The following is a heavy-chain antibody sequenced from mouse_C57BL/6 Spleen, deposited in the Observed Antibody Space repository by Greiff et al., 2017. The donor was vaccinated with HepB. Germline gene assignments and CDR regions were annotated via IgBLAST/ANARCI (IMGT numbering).Heavy chain of an antibody. Sequence: QVQLKQSGAELVKPGASVKISCKASGYAFSSYWMNWVKQRPGKGLEWIGQIYPGDGDTNYNGKFKGKATLAADKSSSTAYMQLSSLTSEDSAVYFCARESTVVALYYAMDYWGQGTSVTVSS. CDR1: GYAFSSYW. CDR3: ARESTVVALYYAMDY. V-gene: IGHV1-80*01. D-gene: IGHD1-1*01. J-gene: IGHJ4*01. CDR2: IYPGDGDT.